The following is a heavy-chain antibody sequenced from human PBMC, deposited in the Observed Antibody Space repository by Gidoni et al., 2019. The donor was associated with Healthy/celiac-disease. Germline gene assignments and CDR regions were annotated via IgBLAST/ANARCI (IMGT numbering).Heavy chain of an antibody. Sequence: EVQLVESGGGLVKPGGSLRLSCAASGFTFSSYSMNWVRQAPGKGLEWVSSISSSSSYIYYADSVKGRFTISRDNAKNSLYLQMNSLRAEDTAVYYCARDRDYGDYVDYWGQGTLVTVSS. J-gene: IGHJ4*02. CDR1: GFTFSSYS. CDR2: ISSSSSYI. CDR3: ARDRDYGDYVDY. D-gene: IGHD4-17*01. V-gene: IGHV3-21*01.